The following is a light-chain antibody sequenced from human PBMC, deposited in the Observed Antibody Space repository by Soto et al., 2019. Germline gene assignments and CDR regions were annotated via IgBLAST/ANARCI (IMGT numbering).Light chain of an antibody. CDR3: QQYDNLPIT. CDR2: DAS. CDR1: QDINNF. V-gene: IGKV1-33*01. Sequence: GDRVPITCQASQDINNFLNWYQQKPGKAPKLLIYDASKLDTGVPSRFRGSRSGTAFTFTISSLQPDDVATYYCQQYDNLPITFGPGTKVEIK. J-gene: IGKJ3*01.